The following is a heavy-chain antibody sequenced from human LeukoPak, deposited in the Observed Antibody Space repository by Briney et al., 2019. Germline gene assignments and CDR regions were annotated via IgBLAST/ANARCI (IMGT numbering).Heavy chain of an antibody. Sequence: SETLSLTCTVSGGSISSISYYWGWIRQPPGKGLEWIGNIYYSGSTYYNPSLKSRVTISLDTSKNQFSLKLSSVTAADTAVYYCASVRRGFGESSKYYAYYYMGVWGKGTMVTISS. V-gene: IGHV4-39*01. D-gene: IGHD3-10*01. CDR3: ASVRRGFGESSKYYAYYYMGV. CDR1: GGSISSISYY. CDR2: IYYSGST. J-gene: IGHJ6*03.